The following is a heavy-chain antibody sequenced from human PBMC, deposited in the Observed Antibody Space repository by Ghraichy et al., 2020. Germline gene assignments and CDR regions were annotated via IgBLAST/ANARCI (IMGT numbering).Heavy chain of an antibody. CDR1: GGSISSYY. J-gene: IGHJ4*02. CDR2: IYYSGST. V-gene: IGHV4-59*01. CDR3: ARISPNYHGFLFDY. D-gene: IGHD3-10*01. Sequence: SETLSLTCTVSGGSISSYYWSWIRQPPGKGLEWIGYIYYSGSTNYNPSLKSRVTISVDTSKNQFSLKLSSVTAADTAVYYCARISPNYHGFLFDYWGQGTLVTVSS.